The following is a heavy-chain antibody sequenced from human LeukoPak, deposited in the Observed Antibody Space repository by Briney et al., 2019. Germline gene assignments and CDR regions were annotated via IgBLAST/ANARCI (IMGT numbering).Heavy chain of an antibody. D-gene: IGHD1-26*01. CDR3: AKLLLVGATNYMDV. V-gene: IGHV3-23*01. CDR1: GFTFSSYA. CDR2: ISGSGGST. J-gene: IGHJ6*03. Sequence: GGSLRLSCAASGFTFSSYAMSWVRQAPGKGLEWVSAISGSGGSTYYADSVKGGLTISRDNSKNTLHLQKNSLRAEDTAVYYCAKLLLVGATNYMDVWGKRTTVTVSS.